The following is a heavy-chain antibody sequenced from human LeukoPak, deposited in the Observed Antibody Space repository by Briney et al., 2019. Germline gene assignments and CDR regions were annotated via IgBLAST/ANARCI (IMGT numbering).Heavy chain of an antibody. CDR3: ARETMVRGVIIPY. CDR2: INPNSGGT. D-gene: IGHD3-10*01. CDR1: GYTFTDYY. V-gene: IGHV1-2*02. Sequence: ASVKVSCKASGYTFTDYYIHWVRQAPGQGLEWMGWINPNSGGTNYAQKFQGRVTMTADTSTSAAYMELRSLRSDDTAVYYCARETMVRGVIIPYWGQGTLVTVSS. J-gene: IGHJ4*02.